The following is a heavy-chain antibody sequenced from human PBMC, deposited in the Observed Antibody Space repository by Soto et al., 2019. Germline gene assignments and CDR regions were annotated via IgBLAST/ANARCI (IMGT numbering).Heavy chain of an antibody. CDR1: GFTFSDYY. Sequence: GGSLRLSCAASGFTFSDYYMTWIRQAPGKGLEWLSYISSTISFTNYADSVKGRFTISRDNAKNSLYLQMSSLRAEDTAVYYCARASSGYGYYFDSWGQGALVTVSS. D-gene: IGHD3-22*01. V-gene: IGHV3-11*05. J-gene: IGHJ4*02. CDR2: ISSTISFT. CDR3: ARASSGYGYYFDS.